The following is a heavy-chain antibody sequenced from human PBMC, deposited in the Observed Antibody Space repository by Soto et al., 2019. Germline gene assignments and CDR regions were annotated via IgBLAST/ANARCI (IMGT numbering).Heavy chain of an antibody. CDR1: GFTFSSYA. Sequence: PGGSLRLSCAASGFTFSSYAMHWVRQAPGKGLEWVAVISYDGSNKYYADSVKGRFTISRDNSKNTLYLQMNSLRAEDTAVYYCARDRKYVLLWFGELFKKERAIYYYYGMDVWGQGTLVTVSS. D-gene: IGHD3-10*01. CDR3: ARDRKYVLLWFGELFKKERAIYYYYGMDV. J-gene: IGHJ6*02. V-gene: IGHV3-30-3*01. CDR2: ISYDGSNK.